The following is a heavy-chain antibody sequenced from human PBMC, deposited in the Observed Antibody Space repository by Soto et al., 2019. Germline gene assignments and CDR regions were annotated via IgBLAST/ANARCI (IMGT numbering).Heavy chain of an antibody. Sequence: ASVKVSCKASGGTFSSYTISWVRQAPGQGLEWMGRIIPILGIANYAQKFQGRVTITADKSTSTAYIELSSLRSEDTAVYYCARDLGVGYCSGGSCYRNAFDIWGQGTMVTVS. D-gene: IGHD2-15*01. CDR1: GGTFSSYT. CDR2: IIPILGIA. J-gene: IGHJ3*02. CDR3: ARDLGVGYCSGGSCYRNAFDI. V-gene: IGHV1-69*04.